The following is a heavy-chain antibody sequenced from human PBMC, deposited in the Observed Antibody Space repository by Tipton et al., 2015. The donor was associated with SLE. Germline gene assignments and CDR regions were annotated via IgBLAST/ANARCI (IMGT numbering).Heavy chain of an antibody. Sequence: TLSLTCTVSGASVRNHYWSWIRQSPGKGLEWIGYVYGTGNTDYNPSLKSRVTLSVDTSKNQFSLQLTSVTAADTAVYYCARVGPCGGDCYSLDYWGQGTLVTVSS. V-gene: IGHV4-59*02. CDR3: ARVGPCGGDCYSLDY. CDR1: GASVRNHY. D-gene: IGHD2-21*01. CDR2: VYGTGNT. J-gene: IGHJ4*02.